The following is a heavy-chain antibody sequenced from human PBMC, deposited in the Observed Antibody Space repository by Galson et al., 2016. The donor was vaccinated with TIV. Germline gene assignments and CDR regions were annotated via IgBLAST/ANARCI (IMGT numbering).Heavy chain of an antibody. D-gene: IGHD3-10*01. CDR3: ARSYYYGSGSGVDY. CDR1: GYSLTGYF. CDR2: TNANTGGT. Sequence: SVKVSCKASGYSLTGYFIHWVRQAPGQGLEWMGWTNANTGGTISAQKFQGRLTMTRDTSISTAYMELTRLTSDDTAVYYCARSYYYGSGSGVDYWGQGTLVTVSS. J-gene: IGHJ4*02. V-gene: IGHV1-2*02.